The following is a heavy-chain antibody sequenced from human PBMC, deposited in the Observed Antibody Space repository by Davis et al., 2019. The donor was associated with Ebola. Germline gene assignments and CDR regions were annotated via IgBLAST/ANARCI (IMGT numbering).Heavy chain of an antibody. J-gene: IGHJ6*04. CDR2: INPSGGST. CDR1: GYTFTSHY. CDR3: AREGIVVVAATAKNYYYYGMDV. V-gene: IGHV1-46*01. Sequence: ASVKVSCKASGYTFTSHYMHWVRQAPGQGLEWMGIINPSGGSTSHAQKFQGRVTMTRDTSTSTVYMELSSLRSEDTAVYYCAREGIVVVAATAKNYYYYGMDVWGKGTTVTVSS. D-gene: IGHD2-15*01.